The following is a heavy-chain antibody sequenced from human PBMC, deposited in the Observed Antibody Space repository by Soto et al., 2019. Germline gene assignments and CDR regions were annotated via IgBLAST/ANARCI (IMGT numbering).Heavy chain of an antibody. CDR3: ASASIATTGLYYYYGMDV. CDR1: GYSFTIYW. CDR2: IYPGDSDT. V-gene: IGHV5-51*01. Sequence: GESLKISCKGSGYSFTIYWIGWVRQMPGKGLEWMGIIYPGDSDTRYSPSFQGQVTISADKSISTAYLQWSSLKASDTAMYYCASASIATTGLYYYYGMDVWGQGTTVTVSS. D-gene: IGHD6-6*01. J-gene: IGHJ6*02.